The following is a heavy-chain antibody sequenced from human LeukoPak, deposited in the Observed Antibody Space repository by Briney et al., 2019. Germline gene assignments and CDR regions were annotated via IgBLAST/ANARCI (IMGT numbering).Heavy chain of an antibody. Sequence: SETLSLTCTVSGGSFTSGSYYWSWIRQPAGKELEWIGRSYTSGSTYYNPSLKCRVTISVDTSKNQFSLKLSSVTAADTAVYYRSRVPTYYDYVWGSYRYTYLDYWGQGTLVNVSS. CDR1: GGSFTSGSYY. D-gene: IGHD3-16*02. CDR3: SRVPTYYDYVWGSYRYTYLDY. V-gene: IGHV4-61*02. J-gene: IGHJ4*02. CDR2: SYTSGST.